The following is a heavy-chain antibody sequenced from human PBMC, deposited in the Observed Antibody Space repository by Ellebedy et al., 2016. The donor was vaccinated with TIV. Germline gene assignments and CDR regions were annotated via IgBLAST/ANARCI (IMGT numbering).Heavy chain of an antibody. V-gene: IGHV3-30-3*01. Sequence: GESLKISCAASGYTFSSYSMHWVRQAPGKGLEWVAVISYDGSKIYYADSVKGRFTISRDNSKNTLYLQMNSLTADDTAVYYCASPGSSSGWSSFDYWGQGTLVTVSS. CDR3: ASPGSSSGWSSFDY. J-gene: IGHJ4*02. CDR2: ISYDGSKI. D-gene: IGHD6-19*01. CDR1: GYTFSSYS.